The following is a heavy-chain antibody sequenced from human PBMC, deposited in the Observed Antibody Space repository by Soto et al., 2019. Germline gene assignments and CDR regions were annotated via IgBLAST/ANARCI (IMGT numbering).Heavy chain of an antibody. CDR3: AKAAYYDSSGYYYDY. V-gene: IGHV3-23*01. J-gene: IGHJ4*02. CDR2: ISGSGGST. CDR1: VFTFSSYA. D-gene: IGHD3-22*01. Sequence: PGGSLRLSCASSVFTFSSYAMSCVRHAPGKGLEWVSAISGSGGSTYYADSVKGRFTISRDNSKNTLYLQMNSLRAEDTAVYYCAKAAYYDSSGYYYDYWGQGTLCTVSS.